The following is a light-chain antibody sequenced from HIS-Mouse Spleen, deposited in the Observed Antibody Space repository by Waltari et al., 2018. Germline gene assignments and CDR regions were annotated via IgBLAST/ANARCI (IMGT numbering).Light chain of an antibody. J-gene: IGLJ2*01. Sequence: QSALTQPASVSGSPGQSITISCTGPSSDGGSDNLVYWYQQHPGKAPKLMIYEGSKRPSGVSNRFSGSKSGNTASLTISGLQAEDEADYYCCSYAGSSTSVVFGGGTKLTVL. CDR3: CSYAGSSTSVV. V-gene: IGLV2-23*01. CDR2: EGS. CDR1: SSDGGSDNL.